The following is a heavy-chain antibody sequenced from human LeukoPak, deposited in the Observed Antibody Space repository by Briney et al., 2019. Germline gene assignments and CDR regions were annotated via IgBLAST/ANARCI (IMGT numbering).Heavy chain of an antibody. CDR3: ARGRYSSSRHQKKTLRSSDY. D-gene: IGHD6-13*01. V-gene: IGHV4-34*01. CDR2: INHSGST. Sequence: SETLSLTCAVYGGSFSGYYWSWIRQPPGKGLEWIGEINHSGSTNYNPSLKSRVTISVDTSKNQFSLKLSSVTAADTAVYYCARGRYSSSRHQKKTLRSSDYWGQGTLVTVSS. J-gene: IGHJ4*02. CDR1: GGSFSGYY.